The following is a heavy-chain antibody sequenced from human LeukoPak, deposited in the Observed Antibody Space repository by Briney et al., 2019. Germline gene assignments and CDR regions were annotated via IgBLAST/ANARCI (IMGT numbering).Heavy chain of an antibody. J-gene: IGHJ6*02. CDR3: ASSGETTVTTYYYYGMDV. CDR1: GGSISSYY. Sequence: SEALSLTCTVSGGSISSYYWSWIRQPPGKGLECIGEINHSGSTNYNPSLKSRFTISVDTSKHHFSLKLSSVTAADTAVYYCASSGETTVTTYYYYGMDVWGQGTTVTVSS. CDR2: INHSGST. D-gene: IGHD4-17*01. V-gene: IGHV4-34*01.